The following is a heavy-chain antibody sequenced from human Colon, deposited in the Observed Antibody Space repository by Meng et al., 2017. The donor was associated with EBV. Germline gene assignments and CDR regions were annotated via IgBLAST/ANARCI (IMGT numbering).Heavy chain of an antibody. V-gene: IGHV4-34*01. J-gene: IGHJ4*02. CDR3: ARRLAALDD. CDR1: GGSFRGYY. D-gene: IGHD6-19*01. Sequence: QVQLQQWGAGLLKPSETLSLSCAVYGGSFRGYYWTWIRQPPGKGLEWVAEINYSGNTNYSPSLKSRVTISIDTSKNQFSLKLSSVTAADTAIYYCARRLAALDDWGQGPLGTVDS. CDR2: INYSGNT.